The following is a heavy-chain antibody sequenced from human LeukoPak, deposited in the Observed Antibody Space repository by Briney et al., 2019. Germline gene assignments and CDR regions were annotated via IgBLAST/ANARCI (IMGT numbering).Heavy chain of an antibody. CDR2: IKQDGSEK. J-gene: IGHJ4*02. Sequence: GGSLRLSCAASGFTFSSYWMSWVRQAPGKGLEWVANIKQDGSEKYYVDSVKGRFTISRDNAKNSLYLQMNSLRAEDTAVYYCARVGYDESSGYYEYWGQGTLVTVSS. CDR3: ARVGYDESSGYYEY. D-gene: IGHD3-22*01. V-gene: IGHV3-7*03. CDR1: GFTFSSYW.